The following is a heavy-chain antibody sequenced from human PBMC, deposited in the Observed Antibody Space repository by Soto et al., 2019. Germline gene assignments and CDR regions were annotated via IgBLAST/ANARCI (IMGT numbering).Heavy chain of an antibody. CDR3: ATFVVVPAATPPGGYNWNPTV. J-gene: IGHJ3*01. CDR2: FDPEDGET. D-gene: IGHD2-2*01. Sequence: VKVSCKVSGYTLTELSMHWVRQAPGKGLEWMGGFDPEDGETIYAQKFQGRVTMTEDTSTDTAYMELSSLRSEDTAVYYCATFVVVPAATPPGGYNWNPTVWGQGTMVTVSS. CDR1: GYTLTELS. V-gene: IGHV1-24*01.